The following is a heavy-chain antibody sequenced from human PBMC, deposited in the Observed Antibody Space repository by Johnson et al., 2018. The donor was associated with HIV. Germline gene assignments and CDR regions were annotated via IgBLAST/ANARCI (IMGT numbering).Heavy chain of an antibody. J-gene: IGHJ3*02. CDR2: ISSDGSNN. V-gene: IGHV3-30*04. CDR1: GFTFSSYP. D-gene: IGHD2-21*01. CDR3: ARGGGCGGDCYSGYDAFDI. Sequence: VQLVESGGGAVQPGRSLRLSCAASGFTFSSYPMHWVRQAPGKGLEWVAVISSDGSNNYYADSVKGRFTISRDNSKNTLYLQMNSLRDEDTDVYYCARGGGCGGDCYSGYDAFDIWGQGTMVTV.